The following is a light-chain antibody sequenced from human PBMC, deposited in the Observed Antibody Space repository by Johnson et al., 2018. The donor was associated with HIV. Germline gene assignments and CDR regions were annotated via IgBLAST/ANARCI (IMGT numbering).Light chain of an antibody. CDR1: NSNIGNSY. V-gene: IGLV1-51*02. CDR3: GTWDSSLSAGGANYV. Sequence: QSILTQPPSVSAAPGQKVTISCSGSNSNIGNSYVSWYQQLPRTAPKLLIYENNKRPSGIPDRFSGSKSGTSATLGITGLQTGDEADYYCGTWDSSLSAGGANYVFGTGTKVTVL. CDR2: ENN. J-gene: IGLJ1*01.